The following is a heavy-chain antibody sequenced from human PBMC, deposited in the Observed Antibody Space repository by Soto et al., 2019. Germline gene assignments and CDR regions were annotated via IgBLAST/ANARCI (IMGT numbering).Heavy chain of an antibody. V-gene: IGHV2-5*02. CDR1: GFSFSINGVA. CDR2: IYWDDDQ. Sequence: QITLKESGPTLVKPTQTLTLTCTFSGFSFSINGVAVGWIRQPPGQALEWLALIYWDDDQRYNSSLKNRLTIPKEASRNQVVLTMTNLDPVDTATYYCAHKRDVSRGFKSWGQGTLVTVSS. J-gene: IGHJ5*01. CDR3: AHKRDVSRGFKS.